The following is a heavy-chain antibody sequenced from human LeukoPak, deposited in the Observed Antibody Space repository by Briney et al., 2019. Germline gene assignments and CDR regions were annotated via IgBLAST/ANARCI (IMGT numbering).Heavy chain of an antibody. CDR3: ASGTYYYDSSGNSLDV. J-gene: IGHJ6*02. D-gene: IGHD3-22*01. Sequence: PGGSLRLSCAASGFTFSSYSMNWVRQAPGKGLEWVSSISSSSSYIYYADSVKGRFTISRDNAKNSLYLQMNSLRAEDTAVYYCASGTYYYDSSGNSLDVWGQGTTVTVSS. V-gene: IGHV3-21*04. CDR2: ISSSSSYI. CDR1: GFTFSSYS.